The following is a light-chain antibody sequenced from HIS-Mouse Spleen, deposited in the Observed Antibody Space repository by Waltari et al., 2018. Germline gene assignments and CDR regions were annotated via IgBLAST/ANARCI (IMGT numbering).Light chain of an antibody. CDR2: EGS. CDR3: CSYAGSSTFVVV. V-gene: IGLV2-23*03. J-gene: IGLJ2*01. Sequence: QSALTQPASVSGSPGQSITISCTGTSSDVGSYNLVSWYQKHPGKAPKLMIYEGSKRPSGGANRFSGSKSGNTASLTISGLQAEDEADYYCCSYAGSSTFVVVFGGGTKLTVL. CDR1: SSDVGSYNL.